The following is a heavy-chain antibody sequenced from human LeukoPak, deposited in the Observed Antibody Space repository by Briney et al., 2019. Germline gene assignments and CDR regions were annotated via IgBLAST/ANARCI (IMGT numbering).Heavy chain of an antibody. Sequence: GASVKVSCKASGYTFTGYYMHWVRQAPGQGLEWMGWINPNSGGTNYAQKFQGRVTMTRDTSISTAYMELSRLRSDDTAVYYCAKALGSYYDSPIQNAFDIWGQGTMVTVSS. D-gene: IGHD3-22*01. CDR3: AKALGSYYDSPIQNAFDI. J-gene: IGHJ3*02. CDR2: INPNSGGT. V-gene: IGHV1-2*02. CDR1: GYTFTGYY.